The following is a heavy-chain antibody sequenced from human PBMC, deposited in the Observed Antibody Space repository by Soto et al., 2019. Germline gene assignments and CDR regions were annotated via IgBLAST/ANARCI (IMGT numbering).Heavy chain of an antibody. CDR1: GFTFSSYG. D-gene: IGHD2-15*01. J-gene: IGHJ5*02. CDR2: LSYDASNK. V-gene: IGHV3-30*18. Sequence: PGGSLRLSCAASGFTFSSYGMHWVRQAPGKGQEWVAVLSYDASNKYYADSVKGRVTISRDKSKTTLYLQMNRLRAEDTAVYYCAKDGDCSGGRCYNSHNWFDPWGQGA. CDR3: AKDGDCSGGRCYNSHNWFDP.